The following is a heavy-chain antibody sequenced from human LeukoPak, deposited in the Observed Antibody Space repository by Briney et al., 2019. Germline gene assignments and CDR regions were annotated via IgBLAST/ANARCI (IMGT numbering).Heavy chain of an antibody. J-gene: IGHJ5*02. V-gene: IGHV4-30-4*01. CDR1: GGSISSGDYY. CDR2: IYYSGST. Sequence: PSETLSLTCTVSGGSISSGDYYWSWIRQPPGKDLEWIGYIYYSGSTYYNPSLKSRVTISLDTSKNQFSLKLSSVTAADPAVYFCARVNVGAINWFDPWGQGTLVTVSS. CDR3: ARVNVGAINWFDP. D-gene: IGHD1-26*01.